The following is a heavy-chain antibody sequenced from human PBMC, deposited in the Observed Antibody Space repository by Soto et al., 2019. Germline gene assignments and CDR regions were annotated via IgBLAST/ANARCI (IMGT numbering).Heavy chain of an antibody. D-gene: IGHD3-10*01. J-gene: IGHJ2*01. CDR2: ISYDGSNK. CDR1: GFTFSSYA. CDR3: ARSGTVPSTGYFDL. Sequence: QVQLVESGGGVVQPGRSLRLSCAASGFTFSSYAMHWVRQAPGKGLEWVAVISYDGSNKYYADSVKGRFTISRDNSKNTLYLQMNSLRAEDTAVYYCARSGTVPSTGYFDLWGRVTLVTVSS. V-gene: IGHV3-30-3*01.